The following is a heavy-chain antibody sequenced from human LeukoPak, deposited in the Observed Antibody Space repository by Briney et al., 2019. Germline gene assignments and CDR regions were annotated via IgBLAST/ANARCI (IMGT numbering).Heavy chain of an antibody. J-gene: IGHJ4*02. CDR3: ARDSLSYYGSGSNLDSNGY. CDR2: IYTSGST. V-gene: IGHV4-4*07. D-gene: IGHD3-10*01. CDR1: GGSISSYY. Sequence: SETLSLTCTVSGGSISSYYWSWIRQPAGKGLEWIGRIYTSGSTNYNPSLKSRVTMSVDTSKNQFSLKLSSVTAADTAVYYCARDSLSYYGSGSNLDSNGYWGQGTLVTVSS.